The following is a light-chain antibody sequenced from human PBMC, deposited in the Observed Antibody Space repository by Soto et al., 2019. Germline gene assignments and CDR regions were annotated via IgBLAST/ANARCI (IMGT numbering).Light chain of an antibody. CDR1: GSDIGFYNY. J-gene: IGLJ1*01. CDR2: EVT. V-gene: IGLV2-8*01. Sequence: ALTQPPCASGSPGQSVTISCTGSGSDIGFYNYVSWYQQHPGKVPKLLIYEVTKRPSGVPDRFSGSKSGNTASLTVSGLQAEDEADYYCSSYAGTNNPHVFGTGTKV. CDR3: SSYAGTNNPHV.